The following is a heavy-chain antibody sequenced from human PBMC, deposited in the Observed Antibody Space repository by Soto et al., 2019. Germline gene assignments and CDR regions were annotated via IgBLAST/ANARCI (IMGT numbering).Heavy chain of an antibody. J-gene: IGHJ6*02. Sequence: SETLSLTCTVSGGSISSYYWSWIRQPPGKGLEWIGYIYYSRSTNYNPSLKSRVTISVDTSKNQFSMKLSSVDAADTAVYYCARDRANYDFWSGAYYYGMDVWGQGTTVTVSS. V-gene: IGHV4-59*01. D-gene: IGHD3-3*01. CDR2: IYYSRST. CDR1: GGSISSYY. CDR3: ARDRANYDFWSGAYYYGMDV.